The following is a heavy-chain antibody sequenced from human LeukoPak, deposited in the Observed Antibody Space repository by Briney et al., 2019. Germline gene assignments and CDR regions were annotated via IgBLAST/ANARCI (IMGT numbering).Heavy chain of an antibody. V-gene: IGHV1-18*04. D-gene: IGHD3-10*01. CDR1: GYTFTSYG. Sequence: ASVKVSCKASGYTFTSYGISWVRQAPGQGLEWMGWISAYNGNTNYAQKLQGRVTMTTDTSTSTAYMELRSLRSDDTAVYCCARDQITMVRGVKNWFDPWGQGTLVTVSS. CDR3: ARDQITMVRGVKNWFDP. CDR2: ISAYNGNT. J-gene: IGHJ5*02.